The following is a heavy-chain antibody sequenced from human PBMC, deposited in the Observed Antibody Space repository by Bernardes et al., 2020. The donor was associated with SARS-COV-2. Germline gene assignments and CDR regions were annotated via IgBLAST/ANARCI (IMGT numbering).Heavy chain of an antibody. CDR2: IWHDGSRE. Sequence: GGSLRLSCAASGFTFRDYTMHWVRQAPGKGLEWVAVIWHDGSREYYVDSVKGRFAISRDNSNNTLYLQMNNLRVEDTALYRSATEDGEWLESWGQGTLVTVSS. V-gene: IGHV3-33*01. J-gene: IGHJ5*01. D-gene: IGHD4-17*01. CDR3: ATEDGEWLES. CDR1: GFTFRDYT.